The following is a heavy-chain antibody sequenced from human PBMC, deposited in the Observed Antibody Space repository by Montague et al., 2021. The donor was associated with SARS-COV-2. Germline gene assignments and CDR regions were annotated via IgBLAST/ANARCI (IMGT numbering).Heavy chain of an antibody. Sequence: SETLSITCTVSGGSISSSSYYWGWIRQPPGKGLEWIGSIYYSGSTYYNPSLKSRVTISVDTSKNQFSLKLSSVTAADTAVYYCASPTYYYDSSGSDAFDIWGQGTVVTVSS. CDR3: ASPTYYYDSSGSDAFDI. V-gene: IGHV4-39*01. J-gene: IGHJ3*02. D-gene: IGHD3-22*01. CDR2: IYYSGST. CDR1: GGSISSSSYY.